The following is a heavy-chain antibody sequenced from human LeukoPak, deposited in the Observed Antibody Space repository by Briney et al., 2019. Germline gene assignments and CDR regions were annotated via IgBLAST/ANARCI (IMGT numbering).Heavy chain of an antibody. D-gene: IGHD3-10*01. J-gene: IGHJ5*02. CDR2: ISGSGGST. CDR3: AKDLRGVRSVAWFDP. V-gene: IGHV3-23*01. CDR1: GFTFSSYA. Sequence: PGGSLRLSCAASGFTFSSYAMSWVRQAPGKGLEWVSAISGSGGSTYYADSVKGRFTISRDNSKNTLYLQMNSLRAEDTVVYYCAKDLRGVRSVAWFDPWGQGTLVTVSS.